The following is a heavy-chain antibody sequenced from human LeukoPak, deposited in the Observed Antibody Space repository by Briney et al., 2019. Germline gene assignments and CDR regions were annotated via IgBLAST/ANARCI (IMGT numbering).Heavy chain of an antibody. CDR2: INTNTGNP. J-gene: IGHJ3*02. V-gene: IGHV7-4-1*02. Sequence: GASVKVSCKASGYTFTSYAMNWVRQAPGQGLEWMGWINTNTGNPTYAQGFTGRFVFSLDTSVSTAYLQISSLKAEDTAVYYCARDRTDYGGNSGQSLAFDIWGQGTMVTVSS. CDR1: GYTFTSYA. CDR3: ARDRTDYGGNSGQSLAFDI. D-gene: IGHD4-23*01.